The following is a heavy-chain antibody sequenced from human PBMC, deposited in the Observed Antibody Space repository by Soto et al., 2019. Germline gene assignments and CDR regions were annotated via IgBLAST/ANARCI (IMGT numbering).Heavy chain of an antibody. J-gene: IGHJ4*02. V-gene: IGHV3-23*01. CDR2: ITPGGGTT. Sequence: GGSLRVSCAASGFTFANYAMSCVRQPPWKGLEWVSGITPGGGTTNYADSVKGRFTISRDNSNNTLYLETNSLRVEDTAIYYCAKDRGGEFTSSRYFDYWGQGTLVTVS. CDR3: AKDRGGEFTSSRYFDY. CDR1: GFTFANYA. D-gene: IGHD3-16*01.